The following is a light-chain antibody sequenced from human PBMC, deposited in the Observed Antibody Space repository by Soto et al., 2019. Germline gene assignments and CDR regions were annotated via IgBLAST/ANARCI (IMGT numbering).Light chain of an antibody. J-gene: IGKJ5*01. CDR2: GPS. Sequence: DIQMTQSPSFLSASVGDRVTISCRASQAINTYLNWYQQKPGKAPKLLIYGPSALQNGVPSRFSGGGSGTDFTLTISSLQPEDFATYYCQQSYSTLLITFGQGTRLEV. CDR3: QQSYSTLLIT. CDR1: QAINTY. V-gene: IGKV1-39*01.